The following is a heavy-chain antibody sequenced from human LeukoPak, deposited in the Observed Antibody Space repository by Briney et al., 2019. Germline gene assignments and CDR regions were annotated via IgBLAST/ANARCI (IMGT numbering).Heavy chain of an antibody. Sequence: WASVKVSCKASGYTFTGYYMHWVRQAPGQGLEWMGWINPSSGGTNYAQKFQGRVTMTRDTSISTAYMELSRLRSDDTAVYYCARDLGIAVPADAFDIWGQGTMVTVSS. D-gene: IGHD6-19*01. CDR3: ARDLGIAVPADAFDI. J-gene: IGHJ3*02. CDR1: GYTFTGYY. V-gene: IGHV1-2*02. CDR2: INPSSGGT.